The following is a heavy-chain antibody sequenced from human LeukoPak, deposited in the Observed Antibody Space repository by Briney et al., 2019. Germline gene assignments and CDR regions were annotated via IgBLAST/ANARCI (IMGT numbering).Heavy chain of an antibody. CDR1: GFTFSSYA. V-gene: IGHV3-23*01. CDR3: AKDLSSGWESYYFDY. J-gene: IGHJ4*02. Sequence: AGGSLRLSCAAYGFTFSSYAMSWVRQAPGKGLEWVSTISGSGGSTYYADSVKGRFTISRDNSKNTLYLQMNSLRAEDTAVYYCAKDLSSGWESYYFDYWGQGTLVTVSS. D-gene: IGHD6-19*01. CDR2: ISGSGGST.